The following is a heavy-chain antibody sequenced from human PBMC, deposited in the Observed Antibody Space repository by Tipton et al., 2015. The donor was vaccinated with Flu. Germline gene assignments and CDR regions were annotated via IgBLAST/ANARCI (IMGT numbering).Heavy chain of an antibody. CDR2: ISTYTGHT. D-gene: IGHD1-14*01. CDR3: ARIGSIGTSSH. CDR1: GYTFTSYN. J-gene: IGHJ4*02. V-gene: IGHV1-18*04. Sequence: QVQLVQSGAEMKKPGASVKVSCKASGYTFTSYNMHWVRQAPGQGLEWLGWISTYTGHTNYTQKFQGRVSMTTDTSTSTAYMELRSLRSDDTAIYYCARIGSIGTSSHWGQGTQVTVSS.